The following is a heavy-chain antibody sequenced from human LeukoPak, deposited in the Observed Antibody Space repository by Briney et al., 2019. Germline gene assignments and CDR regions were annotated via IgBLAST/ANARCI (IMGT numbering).Heavy chain of an antibody. D-gene: IGHD5-24*01. CDR1: GFTFSSYG. V-gene: IGHV3-30*03. Sequence: TGGSLRLSCVASGFTFSSYGMRWVRQAPGKGLEWVAVISYDGSNKYYADSVKGRFTISRDNSKNTLYLQMNSLRAEDTAVYYCARDGDGYNSDDAFDIWGQGTMVTVSS. CDR2: ISYDGSNK. J-gene: IGHJ3*02. CDR3: ARDGDGYNSDDAFDI.